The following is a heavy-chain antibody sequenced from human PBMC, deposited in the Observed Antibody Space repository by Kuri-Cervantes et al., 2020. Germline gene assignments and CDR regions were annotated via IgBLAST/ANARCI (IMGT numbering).Heavy chain of an antibody. CDR3: AVIGEVFAFDI. D-gene: IGHD3-16*01. CDR1: GFTFSSYA. V-gene: IGHV3-30-3*01. CDR2: ISYDGSNK. J-gene: IGHJ3*02. Sequence: LSLTCAASGFTFSSYAMHWVRQAPGKGLEWVAVISYDGSNKYYADSVKGRFTISRDNSKNTLYLQMNSLRDEDTAVYYCAVIGEVFAFDIWGQGTMVTVSS.